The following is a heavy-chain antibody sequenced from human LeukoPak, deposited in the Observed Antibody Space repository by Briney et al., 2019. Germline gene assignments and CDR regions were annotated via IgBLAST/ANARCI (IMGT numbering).Heavy chain of an antibody. Sequence: SETLSLTCTVSGCSIINYYWSWIRQPAGKGLEWIGRIYASGSTSYNPSLKSRVTISVDKSKKQFSLKLTSVTAADTAVYYCARGEGAIAVAGYFDYWGQGTLVTVSS. V-gene: IGHV4-4*07. CDR3: ARGEGAIAVAGYFDY. CDR1: GCSIINYY. D-gene: IGHD6-19*01. CDR2: IYASGST. J-gene: IGHJ4*02.